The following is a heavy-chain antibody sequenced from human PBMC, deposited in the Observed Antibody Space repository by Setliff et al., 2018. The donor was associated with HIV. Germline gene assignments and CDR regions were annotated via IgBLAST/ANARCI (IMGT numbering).Heavy chain of an antibody. Sequence: GESLKISCAASGFTFSNYAMSWVRQAPGNGLEWVSGISGSAGTTYYADSVKGRFTISRDNSKKTLYLQMNSLRAEDTPVYYCAKDNATSSWFTALLDYWGQGALVTVSS. CDR1: GFTFSNYA. CDR2: ISGSAGTT. D-gene: IGHD6-13*01. J-gene: IGHJ4*02. V-gene: IGHV3-23*01. CDR3: AKDNATSSWFTALLDY.